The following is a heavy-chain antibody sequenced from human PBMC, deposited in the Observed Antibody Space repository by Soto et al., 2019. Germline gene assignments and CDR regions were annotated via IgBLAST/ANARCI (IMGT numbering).Heavy chain of an antibody. Sequence: PSETLSLTCAVYGGSFSGYYWSWIRQPPGKGLEWTGEINHSGSTNYNSSLKSRVTISVDTSKNQFSLNLSSVTAADTAVYYCARWAWGSTVYYYGSGSYVGFDPWGQGTLVTVSS. D-gene: IGHD3-10*01. CDR3: ARWAWGSTVYYYGSGSYVGFDP. V-gene: IGHV4-34*01. CDR2: INHSGST. CDR1: GGSFSGYY. J-gene: IGHJ5*02.